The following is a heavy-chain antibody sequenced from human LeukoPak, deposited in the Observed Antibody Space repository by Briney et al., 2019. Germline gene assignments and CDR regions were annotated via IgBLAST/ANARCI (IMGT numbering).Heavy chain of an antibody. CDR1: GFTFSSYA. V-gene: IGHV3-64*01. CDR3: ARERGRSPSDY. D-gene: IGHD3-10*01. J-gene: IGHJ4*02. Sequence: PGGSLRLSCAASGFTFSSYAMHWVRQAPGKGLEYVSAISSNGGSTYYANSVKGRFTISRDNSKNTLYLQMGSLRAEDMAVYYCARERGRSPSDYWGQGTLVTVSS. CDR2: ISSNGGST.